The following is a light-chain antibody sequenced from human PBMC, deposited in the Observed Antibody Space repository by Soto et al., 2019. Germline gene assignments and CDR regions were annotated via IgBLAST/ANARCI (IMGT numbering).Light chain of an antibody. CDR2: GAS. CDR3: QEYGSSPPWT. J-gene: IGKJ1*01. V-gene: IGKV3-20*01. Sequence: EIVLTQSPGTLSLSPGERATLSCRASQTVSSNYLAWYQQKPGQAPRLLISGASSRATGIPDRFSGSGSGTYFTLTIRRLEPEDCALYYCQEYGSSPPWTFGQGTKVEIK. CDR1: QTVSSNY.